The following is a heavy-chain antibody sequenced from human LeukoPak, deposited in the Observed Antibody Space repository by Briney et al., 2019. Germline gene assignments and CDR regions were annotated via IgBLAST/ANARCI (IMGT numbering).Heavy chain of an antibody. CDR2: ISGSGGST. CDR1: GFTFSSYV. CDR3: ARLTSHSFDY. Sequence: GGSLRLSCAASGFTFSSYVMSWVRQAPGKGLGWVSTISGSGGSTYYADSVKGRFTTSRDNSKNTLYLQMNSLRAEDTAVYYCARLTSHSFDYWGQGTLVTVSS. D-gene: IGHD6-19*01. V-gene: IGHV3-23*01. J-gene: IGHJ4*02.